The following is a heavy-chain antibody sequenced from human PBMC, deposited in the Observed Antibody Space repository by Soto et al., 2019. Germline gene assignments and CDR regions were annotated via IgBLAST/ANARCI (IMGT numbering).Heavy chain of an antibody. Sequence: PSETLSLTCTVSGGSISSSRYYWGGIRQPPGKGLEWIGSIFYSGSTYHNPSLKSRVTISVDTSENQFSLKLSSVTAADTAVYYCARPPTASLDAFDIWGQGTMVTVSS. V-gene: IGHV4-39*01. CDR1: GGSISSSRYY. J-gene: IGHJ3*02. CDR3: ARPPTASLDAFDI. CDR2: IFYSGST.